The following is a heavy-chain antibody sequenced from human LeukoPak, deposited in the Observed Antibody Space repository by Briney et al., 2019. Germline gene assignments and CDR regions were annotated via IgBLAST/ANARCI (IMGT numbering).Heavy chain of an antibody. Sequence: SETLPLTCTVSGGSISSYYWSWIRQPAGKGLEWIWRIYTSGNTNYNPSLKSRVTMSVDTSKNQFSLKMSTLSAADTAVYYCARESSRRCCTSETNNDMDVWGKGTPVTVSS. J-gene: IGHJ6*04. V-gene: IGHV4-4*07. CDR3: ARESSRRCCTSETNNDMDV. D-gene: IGHD6-13*01. CDR1: GGSISSYY. CDR2: IYTSGNT.